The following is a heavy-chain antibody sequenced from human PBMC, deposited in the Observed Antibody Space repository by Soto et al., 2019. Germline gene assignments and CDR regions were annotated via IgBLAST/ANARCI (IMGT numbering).Heavy chain of an antibody. CDR2: INPNSGGT. V-gene: IGHV1-2*04. CDR1: GFTFNGYY. CDR3: ARDSLTRDLVTTRRFGTDFDY. J-gene: IGHJ4*02. Sequence: VSVKVSCKASGFTFNGYYMHWVRQAPGQGLEWMGWINPNSGGTNYAQKFQGWVTMTRDTSISTAYMELSRLRSDDTAVYYCARDSLTRDLVTTRRFGTDFDYWGQGTLVTVSS. D-gene: IGHD4-17*01.